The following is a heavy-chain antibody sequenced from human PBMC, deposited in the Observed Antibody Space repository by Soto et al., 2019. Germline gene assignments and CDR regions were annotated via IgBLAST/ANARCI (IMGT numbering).Heavy chain of an antibody. CDR1: GYTFTSYD. J-gene: IGHJ6*02. CDR2: MNPNSGNT. V-gene: IGHV1-8*01. D-gene: IGHD6-19*01. CDR3: ARGRGSSGWSSYYYYYGMGV. Sequence: AASVKVSCKASGYTFTSYDINWVRQAPGQGLEWMGWMNPNSGNTGYAQKFQGRVTMTRNTSISTAYMELSSLRSEDTAVYYCARGRGSSGWSSYYYYYGMGVWGQGTTVTVSS.